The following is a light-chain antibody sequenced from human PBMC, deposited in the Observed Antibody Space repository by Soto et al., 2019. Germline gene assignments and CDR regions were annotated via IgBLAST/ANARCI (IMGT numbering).Light chain of an antibody. V-gene: IGKV1-5*03. CDR2: KAS. CDR1: QTISSW. J-gene: IGKJ1*01. CDR3: QLSDSFLEA. Sequence: QMYLSVSAVSGTLKNTVTIHCRASQTISSWLAWYQQKPGKAPKLLIYKASTLKSGVPSRFSGSGSGTEFTLTISSLQPDDCATYCCQLSDSFLEAFAQGT.